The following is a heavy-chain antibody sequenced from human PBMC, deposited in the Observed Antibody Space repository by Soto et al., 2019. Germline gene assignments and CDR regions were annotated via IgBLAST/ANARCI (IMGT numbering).Heavy chain of an antibody. CDR2: IKSKTDGGTT. J-gene: IGHJ6*02. CDR1: GCTFSNAW. CDR3: TTEGGEAGIRGYNDYYYYYGMDV. D-gene: IGHD5-18*01. V-gene: IGHV3-15*01. Sequence: PGGSLRLSCAASGCTFSNAWMSWVRQAPGKGLEWVGRIKSKTDGGTTDYAAPVKGRFTISRDDSKNTLYLQMNSLKTEDTAVYYCTTEGGEAGIRGYNDYYYYYGMDVWGQGTTVTVS.